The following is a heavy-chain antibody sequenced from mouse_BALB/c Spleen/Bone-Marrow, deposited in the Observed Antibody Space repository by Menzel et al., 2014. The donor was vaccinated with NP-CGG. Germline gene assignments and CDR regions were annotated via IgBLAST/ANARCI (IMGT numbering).Heavy chain of an antibody. CDR1: GYTLTTYT. V-gene: IGHV1-4*02. Sequence: VQLVESGAELARPGASVKMSCKASGYTLTTYTIQWVKRRPGQGLEWIGYIVPSSGYTDYNQKFKDKTSLTADKSSNTAYIQLSSLTSADSAVYYCAREARTGAWFAYWGQGTLVTVSA. CDR2: IVPSSGYT. J-gene: IGHJ3*01. CDR3: AREARTGAWFAY. D-gene: IGHD4-1*01.